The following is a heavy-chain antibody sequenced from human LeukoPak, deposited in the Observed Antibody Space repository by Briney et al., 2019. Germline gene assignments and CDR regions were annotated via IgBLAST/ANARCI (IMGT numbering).Heavy chain of an antibody. Sequence: PSETLSLTCTVSGGSISSSSYYWGWIRQPPGKGLEWIGSIYHSGSTYYSPSLKSRVTISVDTSKNQFSLKLSSVTAADTAVYYCARHRGYCSSTSCYTPFDYWGQGTLVTVSS. V-gene: IGHV4-39*01. CDR1: GGSISSSSYY. CDR2: IYHSGST. J-gene: IGHJ4*02. CDR3: ARHRGYCSSTSCYTPFDY. D-gene: IGHD2-2*02.